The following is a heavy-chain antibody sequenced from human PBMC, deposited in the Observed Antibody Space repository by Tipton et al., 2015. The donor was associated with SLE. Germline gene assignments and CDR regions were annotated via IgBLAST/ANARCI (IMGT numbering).Heavy chain of an antibody. CDR2: ISWNSGSI. J-gene: IGHJ3*02. CDR1: GFTFDDYA. V-gene: IGHV3-9*01. Sequence: SLRLSCAASGFTFDDYAMHWVRQTPGKGLEWVSHISWNSGSIGYADSVKGRFTISRDNAKNSLYLQMSSLRVEDTAVYYCTDHDAFHIWGQGTVVTVSS. CDR3: TDHDAFHI.